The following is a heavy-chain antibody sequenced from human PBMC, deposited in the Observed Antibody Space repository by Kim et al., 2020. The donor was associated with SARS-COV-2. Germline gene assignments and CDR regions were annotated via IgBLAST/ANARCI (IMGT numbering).Heavy chain of an antibody. J-gene: IGHJ5*02. CDR2: IYYSGST. V-gene: IGHV4-39*01. Sequence: SETPSLTCTVSGGSISSSSYYWGWIRQPPWKGLEWIGSIYYSGSTYYNPSLKSRVTISVDTSKNQFSLKLSSVTAADTAVYYCARSFRGSWYFWYNWFDPWGQGTLVTVSS. CDR1: GGSISSSSYY. CDR3: ARSFRGSWYFWYNWFDP. D-gene: IGHD6-13*01.